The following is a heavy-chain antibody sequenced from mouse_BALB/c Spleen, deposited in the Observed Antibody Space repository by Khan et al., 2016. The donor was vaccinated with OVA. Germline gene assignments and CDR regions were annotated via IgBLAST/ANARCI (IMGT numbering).Heavy chain of an antibody. CDR3: ARAYYRYDGYYAMDY. J-gene: IGHJ4*01. Sequence: QVQLKESGPGLVSPSQSLSITCTVSGFSLSSSNIHWVRQPPGKGLEWLGMIWGGGGTDYNSTLKSRLSICKDNSKSQVFLKMNSLQTDDTAMYYCARAYYRYDGYYAMDYWGQGTSVTVSS. V-gene: IGHV2-6-4*01. CDR2: IWGGGGT. CDR1: GFSLSSSN. D-gene: IGHD2-14*01.